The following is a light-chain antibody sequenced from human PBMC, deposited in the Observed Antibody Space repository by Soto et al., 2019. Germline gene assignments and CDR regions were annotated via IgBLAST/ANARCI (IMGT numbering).Light chain of an antibody. V-gene: IGLV3-21*02. Sequence: SYELTQPPSVSVAPGQTARITCGGNNIGSKSVHWYQQKPGQAPVLVVYDDSDRPSGIPERFSGSNSGNTATLTISRVEAGAEADYYCQVWDSSSDHHYVFGPGTKLTVL. J-gene: IGLJ1*01. CDR2: DDS. CDR1: NIGSKS. CDR3: QVWDSSSDHHYV.